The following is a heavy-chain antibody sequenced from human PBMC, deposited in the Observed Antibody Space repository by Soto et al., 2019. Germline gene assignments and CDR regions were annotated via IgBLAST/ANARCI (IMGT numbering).Heavy chain of an antibody. D-gene: IGHD2-8*01. CDR2: IFYSGST. Sequence: SETLSLTCAVSGGSLSSSSWWSWVRQPPGKTLEWLGEIFYSGSTKYNPSLNSRVTISADQSKNDFSLRLSSVTAADTAVYYCVHHGGVPYYHDFWGQGMLVT. CDR3: VHHGGVPYYHDF. V-gene: IGHV4-4*02. CDR1: GGSLSSSSW. J-gene: IGHJ4*02.